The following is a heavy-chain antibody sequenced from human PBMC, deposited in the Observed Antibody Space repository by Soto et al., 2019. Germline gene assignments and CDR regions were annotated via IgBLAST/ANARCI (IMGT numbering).Heavy chain of an antibody. CDR2: IYSGTT. Sequence: SETLSLTCAVSGGSIISCGYSWSWIRQPPGKGLEWIGYIYSGTTHYNPSLESRVTIAMDRSKNQVSLSLKSVTAADTAVYYCGREDSGAFFDFWGQGTLVTVSS. CDR1: GGSIISCGYS. J-gene: IGHJ4*02. CDR3: GREDSGAFFDF. D-gene: IGHD2-15*01. V-gene: IGHV4-30-2*01.